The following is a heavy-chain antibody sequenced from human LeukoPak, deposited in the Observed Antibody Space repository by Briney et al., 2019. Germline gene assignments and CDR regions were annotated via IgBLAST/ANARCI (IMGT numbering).Heavy chain of an antibody. V-gene: IGHV3-30*02. CDR2: IWDDGSNK. Sequence: GGSLRLSCAASGFSFSTHAMHWVRQAPGKGLEWVGFIWDDGSNKYYADSVKGRFTISRDNSKNTLFLKMNGLRAEDTAMYYCTKDPPRSGWSFDYWGQGTLVTVSS. J-gene: IGHJ4*02. CDR1: GFSFSTHA. CDR3: TKDPPRSGWSFDY. D-gene: IGHD6-19*01.